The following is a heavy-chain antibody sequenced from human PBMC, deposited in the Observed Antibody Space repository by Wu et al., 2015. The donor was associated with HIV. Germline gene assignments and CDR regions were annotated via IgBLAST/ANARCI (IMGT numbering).Heavy chain of an antibody. Sequence: QVQLQESGPGLVKPSETLSLTCTVSGGSISNYYWSWIRQPPGEGLEWIGYIYYSGSTNYNPSLKSRVTISVDTSKNQFSLKLSSVTAADTAVYYCARAVMSHDYGFGYFDLWGLAPWSLSPQ. D-gene: IGHD4-17*01. CDR3: ARAVMSHDYGFGYFDL. J-gene: IGHJ2*01. CDR1: GGSISNYY. V-gene: IGHV4-59*01. CDR2: IYYSGST.